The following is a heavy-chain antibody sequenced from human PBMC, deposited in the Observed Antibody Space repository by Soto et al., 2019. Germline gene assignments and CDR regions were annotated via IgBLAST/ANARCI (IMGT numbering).Heavy chain of an antibody. J-gene: IGHJ4*02. V-gene: IGHV1-46*03. D-gene: IGHD2-2*01. CDR2: MNPSGGRA. CDR3: ARDSGVFFDATALDH. Sequence: QVQLVQSGAAVKAPGASVKLSCKTSGYIFTNYNIHWVRQAPGQGREWMGIMNPSGGRAHYSEKFQGRLTMTRDTSASTVYMELSSLTSEDTAIYYCARDSGVFFDATALDHWGQGTLVPVSS. CDR1: GYIFTNYN.